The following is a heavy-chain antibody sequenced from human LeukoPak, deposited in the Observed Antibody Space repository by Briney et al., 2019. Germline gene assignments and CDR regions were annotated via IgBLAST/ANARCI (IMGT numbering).Heavy chain of an antibody. CDR3: ARVSSGYCSSTSCFSSDAFDI. Sequence: ASVKVSCKASRYTFTSYYMHWVRQAPGQGLEWMGIINPSGGSTSYAQKFQGRVTMTRDMSTSTVYMELSSLRSEDTAVYYCARVSSGYCSSTSCFSSDAFDIWGQGTMVTVSS. CDR2: INPSGGST. CDR1: RYTFTSYY. J-gene: IGHJ3*02. V-gene: IGHV1-46*01. D-gene: IGHD2-2*01.